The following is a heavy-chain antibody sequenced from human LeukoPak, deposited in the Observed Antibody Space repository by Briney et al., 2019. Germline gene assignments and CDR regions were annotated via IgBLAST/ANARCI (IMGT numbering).Heavy chain of an antibody. CDR3: AKDSGSYRWDFDY. CDR2: IRYDGSNK. Sequence: GRSLRLSCAASGFTFSNYNMNWVRQAPGKGLEWAAFIRYDGSNKYYADSVKGRFTISRDKSKNTLYLQMNSLRAEDTAVYYCAKDSGSYRWDFDYWGQGTLVTVSS. D-gene: IGHD1-26*01. V-gene: IGHV3-30*02. J-gene: IGHJ4*02. CDR1: GFTFSNYN.